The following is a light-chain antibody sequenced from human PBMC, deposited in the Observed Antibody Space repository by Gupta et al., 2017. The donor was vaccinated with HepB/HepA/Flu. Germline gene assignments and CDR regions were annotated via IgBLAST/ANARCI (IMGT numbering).Light chain of an antibody. CDR1: SGSVSTSYY. Sequence: QSVVTQEPSFSVSPGWTVTLTCGLRSGSVSTSYYPSWYHQTPGQAPRPLIDNTNTRSSGVPDRFSGSIRGNRAALTITGAQADDESDYYCVLYMGSGISVFGGGTKLTVL. CDR3: VLYMGSGISV. V-gene: IGLV8-61*01. J-gene: IGLJ2*01. CDR2: NTN.